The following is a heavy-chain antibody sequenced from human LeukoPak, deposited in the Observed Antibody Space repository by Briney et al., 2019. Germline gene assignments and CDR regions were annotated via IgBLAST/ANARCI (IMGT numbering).Heavy chain of an antibody. J-gene: IGHJ6*02. CDR3: AMRSSGYYSGYGMDV. V-gene: IGHV1-69*04. CDR1: GGTFSSYA. CDR2: IIPILGIA. Sequence: GASVKVSCKASGGTFSSYAISWVRQAPGQGLEWMGRIIPILGIANYAQEFQGRVTITADKSTSTAYMELSSLRSEDTAVYYCAMRSSGYYSGYGMDVWGQGTTVTVSS. D-gene: IGHD3-22*01.